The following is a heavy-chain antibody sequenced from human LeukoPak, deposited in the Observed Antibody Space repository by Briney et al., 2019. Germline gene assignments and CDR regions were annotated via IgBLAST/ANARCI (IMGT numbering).Heavy chain of an antibody. V-gene: IGHV3-33*01. CDR1: GFTFSSSG. J-gene: IGHJ4*02. Sequence: GGSLRLSCAASGFTFSSSGMHWVRQAPGKGLEWVAVIWYDGNNKYYADSVKGRFTISRDNSKNTLFLQMNSLRAEDSAVYYCARAPPYCSGGACYFDYWGQGTLVTVSS. CDR3: ARAPPYCSGGACYFDY. CDR2: IWYDGNNK. D-gene: IGHD2-15*01.